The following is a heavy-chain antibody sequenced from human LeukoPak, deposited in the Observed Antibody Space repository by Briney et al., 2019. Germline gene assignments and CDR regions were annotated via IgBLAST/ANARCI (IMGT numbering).Heavy chain of an antibody. J-gene: IGHJ4*02. V-gene: IGHV3-74*01. Sequence: PGGSLRLSCPASGFTFSNYCMPWVRPTPGKGLIWVSRICPGGTITNYADSVKGRFTISRDDAKNMMFLQMNSLRADDTAVYYCVRDFRSADYWGQGILVTVSS. CDR3: VRDFRSADY. CDR2: ICPGGTIT. CDR1: GFTFSNYC.